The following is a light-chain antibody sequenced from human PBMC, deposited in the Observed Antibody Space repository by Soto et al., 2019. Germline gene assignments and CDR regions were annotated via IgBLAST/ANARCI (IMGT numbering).Light chain of an antibody. J-gene: IGLJ3*02. V-gene: IGLV1-44*01. CDR3: AAWDGSLNGWV. CDR2: HNN. CDR1: KSDIGSGA. Sequence: QSVLTQPPSASGTPGQRVTISCSGSKSDIGSGAVNWYQQLPGTAPKLLIYHNNQRPSGVPDRFSGSKSGTSASLAISGLQSEDETEYSCAAWDGSLNGWVFGGGTKLTVL.